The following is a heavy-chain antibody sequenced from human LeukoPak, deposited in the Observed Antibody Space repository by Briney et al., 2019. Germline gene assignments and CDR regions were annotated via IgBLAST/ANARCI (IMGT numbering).Heavy chain of an antibody. CDR3: ARERKVTVTTYYFDY. J-gene: IGHJ4*02. D-gene: IGHD4-17*01. CDR1: GGSISSGDYY. Sequence: PSETLPLTCTVSGGSISSGDYYWSWIRQPPGKGLEWIGYIYYSGSTYYNPSLKSRVTISVDTSKNQFSLKLSSVTAADTAVYYCARERKVTVTTYYFDYWGQGTLVTVSS. V-gene: IGHV4-30-4*01. CDR2: IYYSGST.